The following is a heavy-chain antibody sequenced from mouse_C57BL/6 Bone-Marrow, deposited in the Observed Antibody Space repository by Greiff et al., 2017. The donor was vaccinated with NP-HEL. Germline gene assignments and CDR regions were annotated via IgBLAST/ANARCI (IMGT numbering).Heavy chain of an antibody. V-gene: IGHV5-17*01. J-gene: IGHJ4*01. Sequence: DVMLVESGGGLVKPGGSLKLSCAASGFTFSDYGMHWVRQAPEKGLEWIAYISSGSRTIYYADTVKGRFTIARDNAKNTLFLQMTSLRSEDTAMYYCARRYYGKVDYAMDYWGQGTSVTVSS. CDR3: ARRYYGKVDYAMDY. D-gene: IGHD2-1*01. CDR1: GFTFSDYG. CDR2: ISSGSRTI.